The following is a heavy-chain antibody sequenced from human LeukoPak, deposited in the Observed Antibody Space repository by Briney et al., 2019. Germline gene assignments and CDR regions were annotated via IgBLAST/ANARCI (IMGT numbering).Heavy chain of an antibody. CDR2: ISTIGSRA. CDR3: AKVRPSHWYFVL. D-gene: IGHD2-2*01. Sequence: GRSLRISSAASGFAFSTFSMTWVRQAPGKGLEWVSAISTIGSRAYYAESVKGRFTISRENTKNTPNLHMKSLRAVNTAEIYCAKVRPSHWYFVLWGRGTLVTVSS. J-gene: IGHJ2*01. CDR1: GFAFSTFS. V-gene: IGHV3-23*01.